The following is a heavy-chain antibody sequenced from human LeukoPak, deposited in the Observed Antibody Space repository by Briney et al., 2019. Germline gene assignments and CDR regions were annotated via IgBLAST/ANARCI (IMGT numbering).Heavy chain of an antibody. CDR2: IRSTANGYAT. J-gene: IGHJ4*02. CDR1: GFTFSGSA. D-gene: IGHD4-17*01. V-gene: IGHV3-73*01. CDR3: AISYGDYPGDYFDY. Sequence: GGSLRLSCAASGFTFSGSALHWVRQASGKGLEWVGRIRSTANGYATAYAASVKGRFTISRDDSKNTAYLQMNSLRAEDTAVYYCAISYGDYPGDYFDYWGQGTLVTVSS.